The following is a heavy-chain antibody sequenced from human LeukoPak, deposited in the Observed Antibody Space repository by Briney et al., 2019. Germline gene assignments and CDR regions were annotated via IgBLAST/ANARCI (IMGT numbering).Heavy chain of an antibody. CDR3: ARGARGGGYEAFDY. CDR1: GGTFSSYA. V-gene: IGHV1-18*01. Sequence: ASVKVSCKASGGTFSSYAISWVRQAPGQGLEWMGWISGSNGNTNYAQKFQGRVSMTADTSTSTAYMELSSLRSDDTAVYYCARGARGGGYEAFDYWGQGTLVTVSS. CDR2: ISGSNGNT. D-gene: IGHD5-12*01. J-gene: IGHJ4*02.